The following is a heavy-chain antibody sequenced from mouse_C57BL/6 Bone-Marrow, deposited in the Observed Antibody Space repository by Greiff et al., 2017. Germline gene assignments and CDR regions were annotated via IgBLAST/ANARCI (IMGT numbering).Heavy chain of an antibody. D-gene: IGHD2-2*01. J-gene: IGHJ3*01. CDR2: LDPENGDT. CDR3: TYGYDWFAY. CDR1: GFNIKDDY. V-gene: IGHV14-4*01. Sequence: VQLQQSGAELVRPGASVKLSCTASGFNIKDDYMHWVKQRPEQGLEWIGWLDPENGDTEYASKFQGKATITADTSSNTAYLQLSSLTSEDTAVYYCTYGYDWFAYWGQGTLVTVSA.